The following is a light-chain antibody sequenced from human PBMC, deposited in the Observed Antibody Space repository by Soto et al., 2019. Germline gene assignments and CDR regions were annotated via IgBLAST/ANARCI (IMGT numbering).Light chain of an antibody. CDR3: SSYAGSKNFV. J-gene: IGLJ2*01. V-gene: IGLV2-8*01. CDR1: SSDVGGYNF. CDR2: EVS. Sequence: QSALTQPPSASGSPGQSVTISCTGTSSDVGGYNFVSWYQQHPGKAPKLMIYEVSKRPSGVPDRFSGSKSGNAASLTVSGLQAEDEADYYCSSYAGSKNFVFGEGTKLTVL.